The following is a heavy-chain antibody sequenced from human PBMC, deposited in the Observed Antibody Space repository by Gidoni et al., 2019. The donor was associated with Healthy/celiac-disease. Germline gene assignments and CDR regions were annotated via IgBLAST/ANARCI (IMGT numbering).Heavy chain of an antibody. CDR3: AHRTASSSWYESAFDI. CDR2: IYCDDDK. Sequence: QITLKESGPTLVKPTQTLTLTCTFSGFSLRTRGVGVGWIRQPPGKALEWLALIYCDDDKRYSPSLKSRLTITKDTSKNQVVLTMTNMDPVDTATYYCAHRTASSSWYESAFDIWGQGTMVTVSS. D-gene: IGHD6-13*01. V-gene: IGHV2-5*02. CDR1: GFSLRTRGVG. J-gene: IGHJ3*02.